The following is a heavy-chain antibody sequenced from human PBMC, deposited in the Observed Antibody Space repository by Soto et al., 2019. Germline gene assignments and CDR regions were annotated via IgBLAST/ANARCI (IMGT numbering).Heavy chain of an antibody. Sequence: QVRLVESGGGVVQRGRSLRLSCAASGFTFSSYGMHWVRQAPGKGLERAAGISYGRSNKYYAGSVKGRFTISRDNSKNTLYLQMNNLRAEDTAVYYCAKDNCISTSCYRLYNWFDPWGQGTLVTVSS. CDR2: ISYGRSNK. V-gene: IGHV3-30*18. CDR3: AKDNCISTSCYRLYNWFDP. CDR1: GFTFSSYG. J-gene: IGHJ5*02. D-gene: IGHD2-2*01.